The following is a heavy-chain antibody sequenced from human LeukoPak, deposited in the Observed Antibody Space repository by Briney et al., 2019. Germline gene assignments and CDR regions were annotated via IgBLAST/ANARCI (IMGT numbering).Heavy chain of an antibody. Sequence: PGGSLRLSCAASGFTVSSNYMSWVRQAPGKGLELVSVIYSADSTYYADSVKGRFTISRDNSKGTLYLETTSLGAEDTAIYYCAKGGMMVYAVTYIDSWGQGTLVTVSS. CDR1: GFTVSSNY. D-gene: IGHD2-8*01. J-gene: IGHJ4*02. V-gene: IGHV3-53*01. CDR2: IYSADST. CDR3: AKGGMMVYAVTYIDS.